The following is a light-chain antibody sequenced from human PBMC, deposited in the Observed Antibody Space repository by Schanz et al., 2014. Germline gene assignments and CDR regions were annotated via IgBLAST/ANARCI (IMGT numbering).Light chain of an antibody. V-gene: IGKV3-20*01. CDR3: QQYDASRT. CDR1: QTVLSNF. CDR2: DAS. Sequence: VVLTQSPGTLSLSPGERATLFCRASQTVLSNFLGWYQHIPGQAPRLLIYDASNRATGIPARFSGSGSGTDFTLTISSLEPEDFAMYYCQQYDASRTFGQGTKVEIK. J-gene: IGKJ1*01.